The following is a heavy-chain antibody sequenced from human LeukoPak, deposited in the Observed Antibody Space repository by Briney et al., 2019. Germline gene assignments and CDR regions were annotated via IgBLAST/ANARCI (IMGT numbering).Heavy chain of an antibody. J-gene: IGHJ4*02. Sequence: SETLSLTCTVSGGSISSNYWSWIRQPPGKGLEWIGYIYYSRSTNYNPSLKSRVTISVDTSKNQFSLKLSSVTAADTAVYYCARASSMATILSNWGQGTLVTVSS. CDR2: IYYSRST. D-gene: IGHD5-24*01. CDR3: ARASSMATILSN. V-gene: IGHV4-59*13. CDR1: GGSISSNY.